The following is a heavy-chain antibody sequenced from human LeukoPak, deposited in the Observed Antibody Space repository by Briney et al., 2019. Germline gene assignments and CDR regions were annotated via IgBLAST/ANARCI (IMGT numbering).Heavy chain of an antibody. CDR1: GFTFSNYA. J-gene: IGHJ4*02. Sequence: GGSLRLSCAASGFTFSNYAMSWVRQAPGKGLEWVSTISGSGGSTYYADSVKGRFTISRDNSNNTLHLQMNSLRAEDTVVYYCAKAALLGHSSSWYDYWGQGTLVTVSS. CDR2: ISGSGGST. CDR3: AKAALLGHSSSWYDY. D-gene: IGHD6-13*01. V-gene: IGHV3-23*01.